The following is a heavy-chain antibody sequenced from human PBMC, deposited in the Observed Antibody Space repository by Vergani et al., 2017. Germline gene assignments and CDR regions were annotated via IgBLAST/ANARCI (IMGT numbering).Heavy chain of an antibody. Sequence: VQLVESGGGVVQPGRSLRLSCAASGFTFSSYDMHWVRQATGKGLEWVSAIGTAGDTYYPGSVKGRFTISRDDSKNTLYLQMNSLRAEDTAVYYCARERSSSYYYYYYYMDVWGKGTTVTVSS. CDR2: IGTAGDT. V-gene: IGHV3-13*01. J-gene: IGHJ6*03. CDR1: GFTFSSYD. CDR3: ARERSSSYYYYYYYMDV. D-gene: IGHD6-13*01.